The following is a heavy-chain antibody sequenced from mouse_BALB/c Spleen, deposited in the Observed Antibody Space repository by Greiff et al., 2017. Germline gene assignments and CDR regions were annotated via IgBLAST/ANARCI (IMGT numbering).Heavy chain of an antibody. CDR1: GFTFSSYG. CDR2: ISSGGSYT. J-gene: IGHJ2*01. Sequence: EVKLMESGGDLVKPGGSLKLSCAASGFTFSSYGMSWVRQTPDKRLEWVATISSGGSYTYYPDSVQGRFTISRDNAKNTLYLQMSSLKSEDTAMYYCARPLITTVPQYFDYWGQGTTLTVSS. CDR3: ARPLITTVPQYFDY. V-gene: IGHV5-6*01. D-gene: IGHD1-1*01.